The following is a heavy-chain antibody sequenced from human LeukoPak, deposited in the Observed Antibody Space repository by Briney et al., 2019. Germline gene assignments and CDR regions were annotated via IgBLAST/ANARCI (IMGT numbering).Heavy chain of an antibody. CDR1: GVTFSGDA. Sequence: PGGALRLSCAASGVTFSGDAVSCVRQAPGEGLEWGSAIIVSSVITYYADSVKGRFTISRDNSKNTLYLQMNSLRAADKAVYYCANGATRGPDFDYWGQGTLVTVSS. J-gene: IGHJ4*02. CDR2: IIVSSVIT. CDR3: ANGATRGPDFDY. V-gene: IGHV3-23*01.